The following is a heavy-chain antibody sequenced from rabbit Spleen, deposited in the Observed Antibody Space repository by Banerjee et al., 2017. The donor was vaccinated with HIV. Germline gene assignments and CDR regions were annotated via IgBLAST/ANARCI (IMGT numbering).Heavy chain of an antibody. CDR1: GFSFSSSYW. D-gene: IGHD1-1*01. V-gene: IGHV1S45*01. CDR2: IVAGSGGST. CDR3: ARNYVNAFDP. J-gene: IGHJ2*01. Sequence: QEQLEESGGDLVKPEGSLTLTCTASGFSFSSSYWMCWVRQAPGKGLEWIGCIVAGSGGSTYYASWAKGRFTISKTSSTTVTLQMTSLTAADTATYFCARNYVNAFDPRGPGTLVTVS.